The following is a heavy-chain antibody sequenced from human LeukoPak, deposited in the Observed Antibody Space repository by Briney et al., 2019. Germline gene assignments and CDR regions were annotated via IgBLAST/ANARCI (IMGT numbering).Heavy chain of an antibody. Sequence: GGSLRLSCAASGFTFSSYGMHWVRQAPGKGLEWVAFIRYDGSNKYYADSVKGRFTISRDNSKNTLYLQMNSLRAEDTAVYYCAKDRDEMATILDYWGQGTLVTVSS. CDR3: AKDRDEMATILDY. V-gene: IGHV3-30*02. D-gene: IGHD5-24*01. J-gene: IGHJ4*02. CDR1: GFTFSSYG. CDR2: IRYDGSNK.